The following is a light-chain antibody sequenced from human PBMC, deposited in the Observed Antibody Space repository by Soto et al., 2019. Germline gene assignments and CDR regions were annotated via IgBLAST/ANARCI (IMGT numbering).Light chain of an antibody. CDR3: QQYNNWPRAT. V-gene: IGKV3-15*01. CDR2: RTS. Sequence: EILLTQSPGTLSLSPGERATLSCRASQSVRNSYLAWYQQKPGQAPRLLMIRTSSRATGCPARCSGSGSGTEFNLTISSLQSEDFGVYYCQQYNNWPRATFGGGTKVDIK. CDR1: QSVRNSY. J-gene: IGKJ4*01.